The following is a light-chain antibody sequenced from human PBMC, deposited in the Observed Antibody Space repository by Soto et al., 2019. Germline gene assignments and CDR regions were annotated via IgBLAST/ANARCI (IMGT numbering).Light chain of an antibody. CDR2: GAS. J-gene: IGKJ5*01. Sequence: EIVMTQSPATLSVSPGERATLSCRASQSVNNYVAWYQKKPGQAPRVLIYGASTRATGIPANLSGSGSGTEFTLTISSLQSEDFAVYYCQQYNSWPITFGQGTRLEIQ. CDR3: QQYNSWPIT. CDR1: QSVNNY. V-gene: IGKV3-15*01.